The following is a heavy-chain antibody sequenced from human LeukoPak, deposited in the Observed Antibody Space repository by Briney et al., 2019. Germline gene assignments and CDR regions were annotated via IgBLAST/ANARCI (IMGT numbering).Heavy chain of an antibody. Sequence: GGSLRLSCAASGFTFSSYAMHWVRQAPGKGLEYVSAISSNGGSTYYANSVKGRFTISRDNSKNTLYLQMGSLRAEDMAVYYCARVSGTHFDYWGQGTLVTASS. CDR2: ISSNGGST. D-gene: IGHD1-7*01. CDR1: GFTFSSYA. V-gene: IGHV3-64*01. CDR3: ARVSGTHFDY. J-gene: IGHJ4*02.